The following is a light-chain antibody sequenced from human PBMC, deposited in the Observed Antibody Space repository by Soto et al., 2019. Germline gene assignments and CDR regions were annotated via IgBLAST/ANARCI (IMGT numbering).Light chain of an antibody. CDR3: CSYVGGDTDLI. CDR1: SRDVGGYIL. CDR2: EGS. J-gene: IGLJ2*01. V-gene: IGLV2-23*01. Sequence: QSALTQPASVSGSPGQSITISCTGTSRDVGGYILVSWYQQEPGKAPKLMIYEGSKRPSGVSNRFSGSKSGNTASLTISGRQAEDEAHYYCCSYVGGDTDLIFGGGTKLTVL.